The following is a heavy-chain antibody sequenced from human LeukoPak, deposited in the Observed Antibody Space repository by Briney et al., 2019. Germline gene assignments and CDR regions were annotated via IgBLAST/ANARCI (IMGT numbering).Heavy chain of an antibody. CDR3: AKTKGPFDI. CDR1: GFTFRSYA. D-gene: IGHD2-8*01. Sequence: GGSLRLSCAAPGFTFRSYAMSWVRQAPGKGLEGVSGISGSGGSTYYAGSVKGRFIISRDNSKNTLFLQMNSLRAEDTAVYYCAKTKGPFDIWGQGTMVTVSS. J-gene: IGHJ3*02. V-gene: IGHV3-23*01. CDR2: ISGSGGST.